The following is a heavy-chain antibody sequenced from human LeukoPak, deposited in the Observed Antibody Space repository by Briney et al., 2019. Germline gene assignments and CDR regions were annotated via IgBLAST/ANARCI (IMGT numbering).Heavy chain of an antibody. V-gene: IGHV4-39*01. D-gene: IGHD2/OR15-2a*01. CDR2: IYYSGST. Sequence: SETLSLTCTVSGGSITTSSYYWGWIRQPPGKGLEWIGIIYYSGSTYYNPSLKGRVTISVDTSKNQFSLKLSSVTAADTAVYYCARAFRARYFDLWGRGTLVAVSS. J-gene: IGHJ2*01. CDR3: ARAFRARYFDL. CDR1: GGSITTSSYY.